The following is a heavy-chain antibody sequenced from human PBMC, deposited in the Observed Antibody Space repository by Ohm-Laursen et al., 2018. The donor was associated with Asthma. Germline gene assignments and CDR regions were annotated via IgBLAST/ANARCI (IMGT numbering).Heavy chain of an antibody. J-gene: IGHJ3*02. D-gene: IGHD3-22*01. CDR2: ISAGNGNT. CDR1: GYTFTSYA. CDR3: AIRGGWDYYDSSGYGAFDI. Sequence: ASVKVSCKASGYTFTSYAMHWVRQAPGQRLEWMGWISAGNGNTKYSQKFQGRVTITRDTSASTAYMELSSLRSEDTAVYYCAIRGGWDYYDSSGYGAFDIWGQGTMVTVSS. V-gene: IGHV1-3*01.